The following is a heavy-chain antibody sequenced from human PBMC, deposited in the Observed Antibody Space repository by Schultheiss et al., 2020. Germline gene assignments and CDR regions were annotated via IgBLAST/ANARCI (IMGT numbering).Heavy chain of an antibody. V-gene: IGHV3-74*01. CDR3: ARVGSNDYGDYDWYFDL. CDR1: GFTFSSYW. Sequence: GGSLRLSCAASGFTFSSYWMHWVRQAPGKGLVWVSRINSDGSFTSYADSVKGRFTISRDNAKNTLYLQMNSLRAEDTAVYYCARVGSNDYGDYDWYFDLWGRGTLV. D-gene: IGHD4-17*01. CDR2: INSDGSFT. J-gene: IGHJ2*01.